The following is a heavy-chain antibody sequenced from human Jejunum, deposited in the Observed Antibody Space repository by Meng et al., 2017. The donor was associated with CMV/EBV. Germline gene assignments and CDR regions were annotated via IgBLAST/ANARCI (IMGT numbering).Heavy chain of an antibody. J-gene: IGHJ4*02. CDR2: IRSIGNTYAA. CDR1: GSA. D-gene: IGHD2-2*01. Sequence: GSAIPWVRQSSGKGLEWVGRIRSIGNTYAASYAASVKGRFTISRDDSKNTAYLQMTTLKTEDTAVYYCISPSFVDIVAPAATPFDHWGQGTLVTVSS. V-gene: IGHV3-73*01. CDR3: ISPSFVDIVAPAATPFDH.